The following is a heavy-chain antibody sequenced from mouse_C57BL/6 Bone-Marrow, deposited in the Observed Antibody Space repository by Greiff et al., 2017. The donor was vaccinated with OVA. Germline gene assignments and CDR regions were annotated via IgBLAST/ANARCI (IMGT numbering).Heavy chain of an antibody. CDR2: ISNGGGST. CDR1: GFTFSDYY. D-gene: IGHD4-1*02. Sequence: EVKLMESGGGLVQPGGSLKLSCAASGFTFSDYYMYWVRQTPEKRLEWVAYISNGGGSTYYPDTVKGRFTISRDNAKNTLYLQMSRLKSEDTAMYCCASPNWGVGAMDYWGQGTSVTVSS. V-gene: IGHV5-12*01. J-gene: IGHJ4*01. CDR3: ASPNWGVGAMDY.